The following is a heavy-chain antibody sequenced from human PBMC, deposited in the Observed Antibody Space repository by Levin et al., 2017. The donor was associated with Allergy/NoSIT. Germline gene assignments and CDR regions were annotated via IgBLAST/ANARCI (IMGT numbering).Heavy chain of an antibody. CDR2: ISTSSDYI. CDR3: AKGGLQLGYSFDS. J-gene: IGHJ4*02. CDR1: GFTFSSSA. V-gene: IGHV3-23*01. Sequence: PGGSLRLSCAASGFTFSSSAMSWVRQAPGKGLEWVSAISTSSDYIFYADSVKGRFTISRDNSKNRLYLQMSSLRVEDTAVYFCAKGGLQLGYSFDSWGQGALVTVSS. D-gene: IGHD6-13*01.